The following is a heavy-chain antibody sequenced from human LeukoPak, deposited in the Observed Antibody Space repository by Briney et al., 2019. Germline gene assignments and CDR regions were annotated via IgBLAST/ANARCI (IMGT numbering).Heavy chain of an antibody. Sequence: GGSLRLSCAASGFTFSSYAMSWVRQAPGKGLEWVSGISGSGGSTYYADSVKGRFTISRDNSRSTVDLQMSSLRAEDTAVYYCAKDGQSFNSMYDYFDSWGQGTLVTVSS. D-gene: IGHD2-8*01. V-gene: IGHV3-23*01. CDR1: GFTFSSYA. CDR2: ISGSGGST. CDR3: AKDGQSFNSMYDYFDS. J-gene: IGHJ4*02.